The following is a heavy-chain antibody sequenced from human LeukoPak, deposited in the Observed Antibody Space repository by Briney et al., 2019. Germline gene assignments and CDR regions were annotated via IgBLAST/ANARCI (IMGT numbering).Heavy chain of an antibody. D-gene: IGHD5-18*01. J-gene: IGHJ4*02. CDR1: SGSISSYY. V-gene: IGHV4-59*01. CDR3: ARYGYSYGPFDY. CDR2: IYYSGST. Sequence: SETLSLTCTVSSGSISSYYWSWIRQPPGKGLEWIGYIYYSGSTNYNPSLMSRLTMSVDTSKNQFSLKLSSVAAADTAVYYCARYGYSYGPFDYWGQGTLVTDSS.